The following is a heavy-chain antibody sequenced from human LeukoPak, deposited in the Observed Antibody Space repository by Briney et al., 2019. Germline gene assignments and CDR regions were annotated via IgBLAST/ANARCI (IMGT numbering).Heavy chain of an antibody. Sequence: GESLKISCKGSGYSFTSYWIGWVRQLPGKGLEWMGIIYPGDSDTRYSPSFQGQVTISADKSISTAYLQWSSLKASDTAMYYCARHGIFSLRSSWFDPWGQGTLVTVSS. J-gene: IGHJ5*02. CDR3: ARHGIFSLRSSWFDP. V-gene: IGHV5-51*01. CDR1: GYSFTSYW. CDR2: IYPGDSDT. D-gene: IGHD2/OR15-2a*01.